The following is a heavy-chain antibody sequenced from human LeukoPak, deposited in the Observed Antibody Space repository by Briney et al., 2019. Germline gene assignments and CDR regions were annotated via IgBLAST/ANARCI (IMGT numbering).Heavy chain of an antibody. CDR1: GGSISSYY. CDR3: ARGHYDFWSGYSNNWFDP. J-gene: IGHJ5*02. Sequence: PSETLSPTCTVSGGSISSYYWSWIRQPPGKGLEWIGYIYYSGSTNYNPSLKSRVTISVDTSKSQFSLKLSSVTAADTAVYYCARGHYDFWSGYSNNWFDPWGQGTLVTVSS. CDR2: IYYSGST. V-gene: IGHV4-59*01. D-gene: IGHD3-3*01.